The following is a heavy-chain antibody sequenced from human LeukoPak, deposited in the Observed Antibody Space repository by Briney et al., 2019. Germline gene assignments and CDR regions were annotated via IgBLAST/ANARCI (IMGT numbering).Heavy chain of an antibody. D-gene: IGHD3-9*01. Sequence: SSETLSLTCTVSGGSISSSSYYWGWIRQPPGKGLEWFGSIYYSGSTYYNPSLKSRVTISVDTSKNQFSLKLSSVTAADTAVYYCARIDWLPKPTIDYWGQGTLVTVSS. J-gene: IGHJ4*02. CDR3: ARIDWLPKPTIDY. V-gene: IGHV4-39*01. CDR2: IYYSGST. CDR1: GGSISSSSYY.